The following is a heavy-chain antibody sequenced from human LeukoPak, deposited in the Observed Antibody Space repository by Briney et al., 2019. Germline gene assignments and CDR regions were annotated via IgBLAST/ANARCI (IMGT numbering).Heavy chain of an antibody. CDR2: INQDGSQN. D-gene: IGHD6-13*01. J-gene: IGHJ4*02. CDR3: ARRGSSWFIVDY. V-gene: IGHV3-7*01. Sequence: GGSLRLSCAASRFTFSAHWMTWVRQAPGKALEWVANINQDGSQNHYADSVKGRFSISRDNDRNLLYLHMNSLRAEDTAVYYCARRGSSWFIVDYWGQGTLVTVSS. CDR1: RFTFSAHW.